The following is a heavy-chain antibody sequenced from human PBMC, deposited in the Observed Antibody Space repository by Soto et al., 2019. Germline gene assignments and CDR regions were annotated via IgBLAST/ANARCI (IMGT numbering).Heavy chain of an antibody. Sequence: EGALRLSCVTSGFTFTKYNMNWVRQAPGKGLEWVSYISYSGETKYYADSLKGRYAIPRDDAKNSVYLQMNSLRDEDTAFYYCVRGVVVVVGSTAENFDHWGQGTLVIVSS. V-gene: IGHV3-48*02. CDR3: VRGVVVVVGSTAENFDH. CDR1: GFTFTKYN. CDR2: ISYSGETK. J-gene: IGHJ4*02. D-gene: IGHD2-15*01.